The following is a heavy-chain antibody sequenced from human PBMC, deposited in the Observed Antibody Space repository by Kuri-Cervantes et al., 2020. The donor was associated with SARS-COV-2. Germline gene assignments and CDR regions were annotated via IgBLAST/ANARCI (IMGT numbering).Heavy chain of an antibody. CDR3: ARREDTAMFSFDY. Sequence: KVSCKGSGYSFTSYWIGWVRQMPGKGLEWMGIIYPGDSDTRHSPSFQGQVTISADKSISTAYLQWSSLKASDTAMYYCARREDTAMFSFDYWGQGTLVTVSS. CDR1: GYSFTSYW. CDR2: IYPGDSDT. D-gene: IGHD5-18*01. V-gene: IGHV5-51*01. J-gene: IGHJ4*02.